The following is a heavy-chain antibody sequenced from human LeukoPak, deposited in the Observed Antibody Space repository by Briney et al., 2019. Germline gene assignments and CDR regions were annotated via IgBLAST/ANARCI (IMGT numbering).Heavy chain of an antibody. CDR3: ARGALWFGESAGYYYGMDV. J-gene: IGHJ6*02. CDR1: GGTFISYA. CDR2: IIPILGIA. Sequence: GASVKVSCKASGGTFISYAISWVRQAPGQGLEWMGRIIPILGIANYAQKFQGRVTITADKSTSTAYMELSSLRSEDTAVYYCARGALWFGESAGYYYGMDVWGQGTTVTVSS. V-gene: IGHV1-69*04. D-gene: IGHD3-10*01.